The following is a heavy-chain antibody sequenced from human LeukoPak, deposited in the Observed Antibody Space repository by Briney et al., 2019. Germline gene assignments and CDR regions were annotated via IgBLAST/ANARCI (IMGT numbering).Heavy chain of an antibody. D-gene: IGHD5-18*01. CDR2: INPSGGST. Sequence: ASVKVSCRASGYTFTSYYMHWVRQAPGQGLEWMGIINPSGGSTSYAQKFQGRVTMTRDTSTSTVYMELSSLRPEDTAVYYCAREEIQLCFDYWGQGTLVTVSS. CDR1: GYTFTSYY. CDR3: AREEIQLCFDY. J-gene: IGHJ4*02. V-gene: IGHV1-46*01.